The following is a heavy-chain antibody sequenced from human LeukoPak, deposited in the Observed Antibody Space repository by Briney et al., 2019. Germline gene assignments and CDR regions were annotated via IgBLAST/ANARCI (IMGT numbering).Heavy chain of an antibody. V-gene: IGHV4-4*07. CDR1: GGSISSHY. CDR2: TYTGGST. D-gene: IGHD4-23*01. J-gene: IGHJ4*02. CDR3: VGETYYGGDY. Sequence: PSQTLSLTCTVSGGSISSHYWNWIRQPAGKGLEYIGRTYTGGSTNYNPSLMSRVTMSVDTPKNQFSLKLSSVTAADTAVYYCVGETYYGGDYWGQGTLVTVSS.